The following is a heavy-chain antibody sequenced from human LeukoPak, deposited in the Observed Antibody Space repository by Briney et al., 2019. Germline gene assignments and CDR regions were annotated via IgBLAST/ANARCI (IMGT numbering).Heavy chain of an antibody. CDR1: GFTFSSYA. CDR3: ASGTREQQLDQNAQPYYYYGMDV. CDR2: ISGSGGST. D-gene: IGHD6-13*01. Sequence: PGGSLRLSCAASGFTFSSYAMSWVRQAPGKGLEWVSAISGSGGSTYYADSVKGRFTISRDNSKNTLYLQMNSLRAEDTAVYYCASGTREQQLDQNAQPYYYYGMDVWGQGTTVTVSS. J-gene: IGHJ6*02. V-gene: IGHV3-23*01.